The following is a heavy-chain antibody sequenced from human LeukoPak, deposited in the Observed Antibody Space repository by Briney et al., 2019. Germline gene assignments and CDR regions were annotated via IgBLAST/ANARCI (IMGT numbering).Heavy chain of an antibody. CDR3: ARDLTEEGLDY. J-gene: IGHJ4*02. Sequence: SETLSLTCIVSGGSISSYYWSWLRQPAGKGLEWIGRIYTSGSTNYNPSLKSRVTMSVDTSKNQFSLKLSSVTAADTAVYYCARDLTEEGLDYWGQGTLVTVSS. CDR2: IYTSGST. CDR1: GGSISSYY. V-gene: IGHV4-4*07.